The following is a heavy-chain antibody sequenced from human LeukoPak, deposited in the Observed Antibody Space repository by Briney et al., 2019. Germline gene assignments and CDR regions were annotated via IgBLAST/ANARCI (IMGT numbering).Heavy chain of an antibody. J-gene: IGHJ4*02. D-gene: IGHD3-10*01. Sequence: ASVKVSCKASGYTFIDYYIHWVRQAPGQGLDWMGWIYHNSGGTNYVQKFQGRVTMTRETSISNAYMELSRLISDEPAVYYFARIRYYYGSGSYSLGYWGQGTLVTVSS. CDR3: ARIRYYYGSGSYSLGY. CDR1: GYTFIDYY. V-gene: IGHV1-2*02. CDR2: IYHNSGGT.